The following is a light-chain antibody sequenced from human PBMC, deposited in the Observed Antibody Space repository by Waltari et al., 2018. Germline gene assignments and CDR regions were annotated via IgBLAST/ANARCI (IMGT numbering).Light chain of an antibody. CDR1: QSLLHRNGNNS. CDR3: MQSLQTLWT. Sequence: DIVVTQSPLSLPVTPGAPASISCRSSQSLLHRNGNNSLDWYLQKPGQSPQLLIYLGSNRASGVPDRFSGSGSRKDFTLRISRVEAEDVGVYYCMQSLQTLWTFGPGTKVEIK. J-gene: IGKJ1*01. V-gene: IGKV2-28*01. CDR2: LGS.